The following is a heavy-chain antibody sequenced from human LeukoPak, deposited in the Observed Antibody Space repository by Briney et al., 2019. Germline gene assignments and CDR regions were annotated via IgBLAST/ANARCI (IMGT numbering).Heavy chain of an antibody. D-gene: IGHD2-2*01. Sequence: PGGSLRLSCAASGFTFSTYGMHWVRQAPGKGLEWVAFIRFDGSDKYYADSVKGRFTISRDSSRNTLYLQMNSLRAEDTAVYYCAKRVDCSTTSCPPEYYYGMGVWGQGTTVTVSS. CDR3: AKRVDCSTTSCPPEYYYGMGV. CDR1: GFTFSTYG. V-gene: IGHV3-30*02. J-gene: IGHJ6*02. CDR2: IRFDGSDK.